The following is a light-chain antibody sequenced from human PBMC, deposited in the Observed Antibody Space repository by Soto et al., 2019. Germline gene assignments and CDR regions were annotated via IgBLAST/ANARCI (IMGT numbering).Light chain of an antibody. CDR1: QSVSSY. CDR3: QQYNHWPRT. J-gene: IGKJ1*01. CDR2: GAS. V-gene: IGKV3-15*01. Sequence: MTQSPSTLSLSPGERATLSCLASQSVSSYLAWYQQKPGQAPRLLIYGASTRATDIPARFSGSGSGTEFTLTISSLQSEDSGVYYCQQYNHWPRTFGQGTKVDIK.